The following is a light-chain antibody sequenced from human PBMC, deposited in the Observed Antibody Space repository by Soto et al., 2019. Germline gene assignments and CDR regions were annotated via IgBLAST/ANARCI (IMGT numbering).Light chain of an antibody. Sequence: EIVLTQSPDTLSLSPGERATLSCRASQSVSSSLAWYQQKPGQAPRLLIYDAANRATGIPARFSGCGSGTDFTLTISSLEPEDFAVYYCQQSSNWPPEVTFGPGTKVDIK. V-gene: IGKV3-11*01. CDR3: QQSSNWPPEVT. CDR1: QSVSSS. J-gene: IGKJ3*01. CDR2: DAA.